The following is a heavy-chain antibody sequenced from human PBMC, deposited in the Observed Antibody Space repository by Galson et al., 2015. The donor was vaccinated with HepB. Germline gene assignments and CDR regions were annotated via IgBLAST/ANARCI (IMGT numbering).Heavy chain of an antibody. J-gene: IGHJ4*02. CDR2: ISAYNGNT. CDR1: GYTFTSYG. CDR3: ARCLRHYDFWILTGFDY. Sequence: SVKVSCKASGYTFTSYGISWVRQAPGQGLEWMGWISAYNGNTNYAQKLQGRVTMTTDTSTSTAYMELRSLRSDDTAVYYCARCLRHYDFWILTGFDYWGQGTLVTVSS. V-gene: IGHV1-18*04. D-gene: IGHD3-3*01.